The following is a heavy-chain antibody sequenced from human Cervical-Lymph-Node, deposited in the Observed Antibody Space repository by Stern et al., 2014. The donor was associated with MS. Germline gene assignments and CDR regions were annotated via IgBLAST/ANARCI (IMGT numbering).Heavy chain of an antibody. CDR3: AREKRDCSGGSCYSRDDY. CDR1: GYTFTSYY. V-gene: IGHV1-46*03. CDR2: INPSGGTT. J-gene: IGHJ4*02. Sequence: QVQLLQPGAEVKKPGASVKVSCKASGYTFTSYYMNWVRQAPGKGLEWMGKINPSGGTTNHAQKCQGRVTMTRDTSTSTVYMELSSLRSEDTAVYYCAREKRDCSGGSCYSRDDYWGQGTLVTVSS. D-gene: IGHD2-15*01.